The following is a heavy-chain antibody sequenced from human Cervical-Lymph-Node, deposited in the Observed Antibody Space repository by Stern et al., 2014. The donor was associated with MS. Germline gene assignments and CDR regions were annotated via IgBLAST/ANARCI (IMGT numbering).Heavy chain of an antibody. CDR3: AREATAHSGTFDF. V-gene: IGHV1-69*01. CDR2: IIPMYGTA. CDR1: GGSFSSYA. J-gene: IGHJ4*02. D-gene: IGHD1-14*01. Sequence: QVKLVQSGAEMKKPGSSVKVSCKASGGSFSSYAVNWVRQAPGQKPEWMGGIIPMYGTANYAQEFQGRLTLIADESTSTAYMELISLTSEDTAMYYCAREATAHSGTFDFWGQGTLVTVSS.